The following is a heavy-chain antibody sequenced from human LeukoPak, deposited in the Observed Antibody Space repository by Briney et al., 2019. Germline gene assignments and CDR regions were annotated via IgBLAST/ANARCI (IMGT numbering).Heavy chain of an antibody. V-gene: IGHV6-1*01. D-gene: IGHD3-10*01. CDR3: ARGAVRGGTNFDY. Sequence: SQTLSLTCALSGDSVSGSPAVWYWLRQSPSRGLEWLGRAYYRSKLYIDYAVSVKGLITHTPDTSKNQFSLQLNSVTPEDTAVYYCARGAVRGGTNFDYWGQGTLVTVSS. CDR1: GDSVSGSPAV. CDR2: AYYRSKLYI. J-gene: IGHJ4*02.